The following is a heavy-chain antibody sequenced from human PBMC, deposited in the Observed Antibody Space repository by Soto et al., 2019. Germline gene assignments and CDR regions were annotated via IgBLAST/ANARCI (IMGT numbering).Heavy chain of an antibody. J-gene: IGHJ4*02. CDR3: ARERREKIHDGYDIDY. CDR2: IYTSGNT. CDR1: GGSISDYY. V-gene: IGHV4-4*07. D-gene: IGHD5-12*01. Sequence: SETLSLTCTVFGGSISDYYWSWIRQPAGKGLEWIGRIYTSGNTDYNPSLKSRVTISIDTSKNQFSLKVTSMTAADTAVYYCARERREKIHDGYDIDYWGQGTLVTVSS.